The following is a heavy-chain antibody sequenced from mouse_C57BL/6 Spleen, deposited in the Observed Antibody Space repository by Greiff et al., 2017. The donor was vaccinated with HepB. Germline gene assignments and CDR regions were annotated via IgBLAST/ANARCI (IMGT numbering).Heavy chain of an antibody. CDR1: GFTFSSYG. CDR3: ARHFRTDWYFDV. Sequence: VQLKESGGDLVKPGGSLKLSCAASGFTFSSYGMSWVRQTPDKRLEWVATISSGGSYTYYPDSVKGRFTISRDNAKNTLYLQMSSLKSEDTAMYDCARHFRTDWYFDVWGTGTTVTVSS. CDR2: ISSGGSYT. J-gene: IGHJ1*03. V-gene: IGHV5-6*01.